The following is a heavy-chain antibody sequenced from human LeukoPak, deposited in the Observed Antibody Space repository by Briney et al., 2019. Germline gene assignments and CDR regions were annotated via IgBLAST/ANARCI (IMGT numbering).Heavy chain of an antibody. J-gene: IGHJ5*02. V-gene: IGHV4-59*11. CDR3: ARHPGAYYDSSGYLNWFDP. Sequence: PSETLSLTCTVSGGSIGSHYCSWIRQPPGKGLEWIGYISSIGSTNYNPSLKSRVTISVDTSKNQFSLKLTSVTAADTAVYYCARHPGAYYDSSGYLNWFDPWGQGTLVTVSS. D-gene: IGHD3-22*01. CDR2: ISSIGST. CDR1: GGSIGSHY.